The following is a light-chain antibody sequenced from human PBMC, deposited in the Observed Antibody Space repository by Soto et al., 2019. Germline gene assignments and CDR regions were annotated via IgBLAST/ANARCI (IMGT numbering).Light chain of an antibody. V-gene: IGKV1-39*01. CDR1: QSISSY. CDR3: QQRYSHPLT. CDR2: GAT. Sequence: DIQMTQSPSSLSASVGDRVTITCRASQSISSYLNWYQQKPGKAPKLLIFGATSLQGGVPSRFSGSGSGTDFTLTISTVQLEDFSTYYCQQRYSHPLTFGGGTKVEI. J-gene: IGKJ4*01.